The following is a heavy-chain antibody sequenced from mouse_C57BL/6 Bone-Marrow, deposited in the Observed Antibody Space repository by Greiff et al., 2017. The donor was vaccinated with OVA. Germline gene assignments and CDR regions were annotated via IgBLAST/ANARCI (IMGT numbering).Heavy chain of an antibody. CDR1: GFSLTSYG. CDR3: ARNGDYGSSPWFAY. CDR2: IWSGGST. D-gene: IGHD1-1*01. V-gene: IGHV2-2*01. J-gene: IGHJ3*01. Sequence: VMLVESGPGLVQPSQSLSITCTVSGFSLTSYGVHWVRQSPGKGLEWLGVIWSGGSTDYNAAFISRLSISKDNSKSQVFFKMNSLQADDTAIYYCARNGDYGSSPWFAYWGQGTLVTVSA.